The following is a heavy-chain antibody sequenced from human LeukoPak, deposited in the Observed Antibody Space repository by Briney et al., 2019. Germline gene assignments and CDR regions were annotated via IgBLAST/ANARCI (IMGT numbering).Heavy chain of an antibody. D-gene: IGHD1-26*01. CDR2: MNPNNGGT. J-gene: IGHJ4*02. CDR3: ARAIVGATGADY. V-gene: IGHV1-2*02. CDR1: GYTFTGYY. Sequence: ASVKVSCKASGYTFTGYYFHWVRQAPGQGLEDMGWMNPNNGGTSYAQKFQGRVTMTRDTSITTAYMELNRLRSEDTAVYYCARAIVGATGADYWGQGTLVTVSS.